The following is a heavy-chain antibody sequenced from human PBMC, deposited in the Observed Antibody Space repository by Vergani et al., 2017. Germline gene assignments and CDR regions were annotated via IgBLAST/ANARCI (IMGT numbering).Heavy chain of an antibody. V-gene: IGHV4-38-2*01. D-gene: IGHD3-16*01. J-gene: IGHJ4*02. CDR3: ASLLTGGIDY. CDR2: VYHSGST. CDR1: DYSISSGYY. Sequence: QVQLQESGPGLVKPSETLALTCAVSDYSISSGYYWGWVRQPPGKGLDWIGSVYHSGSTSYNPSLKSRVTISIDTANNQLSLKLTSVTAADTAAYYCASLLTGGIDYGDRGILVTVFS.